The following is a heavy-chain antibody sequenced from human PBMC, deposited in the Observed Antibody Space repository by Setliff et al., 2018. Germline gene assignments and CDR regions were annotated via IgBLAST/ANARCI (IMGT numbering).Heavy chain of an antibody. J-gene: IGHJ6*03. V-gene: IGHV1-69*10. CDR3: ARGPSGWSSATSRYYFYMDV. Sequence: SVKVSCKAFGGTFSNSAINWVRQAPGQGXXXMXXXXXXXXXXXXXXKFQGKVIXXADGSTSTAYMELTSLRSDDAAVYYCARGPSGWSSATSRYYFYMDVWGKGTTVTVSS. CDR1: GGTFSNSA. CDR2: XXXXXXXX. D-gene: IGHD6-19*01.